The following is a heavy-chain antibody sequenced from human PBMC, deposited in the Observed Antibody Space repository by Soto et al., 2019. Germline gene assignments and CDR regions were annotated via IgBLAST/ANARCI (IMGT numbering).Heavy chain of an antibody. J-gene: IGHJ4*02. CDR1: GFTFSSYS. CDR3: VRHWLATREFDY. V-gene: IGHV3-21*01. CDR2: ISSSSGHI. Sequence: EVQLMESGGGLVKPGGSLRLSCAASGFTFSSYSMNWVRQAPGKGLEWVSSISSSSGHIYYADSVKGRFTISRDNAKNSLYLQMNSLRAEDTAVYYCVRHWLATREFDYWGQGTLVTVSS. D-gene: IGHD1-26*01.